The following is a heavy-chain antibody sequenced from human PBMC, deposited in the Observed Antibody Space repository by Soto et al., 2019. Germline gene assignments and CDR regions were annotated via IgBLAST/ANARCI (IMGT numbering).Heavy chain of an antibody. CDR2: ISYDGTIT. J-gene: IGHJ6*02. V-gene: IGHV3-30-3*01. Sequence: PGGSLRLSCAVSGFTISNYGMHWVRQAPGKGLEWVAVISYDGTITYYADSVKGRFTISRDNSKNTLYLQMNSLRTEDTAVYYCATTRVGPCSSSICFSGIFDGMDVWGQGTTVTVS. CDR3: ATTRVGPCSSSICFSGIFDGMDV. CDR1: GFTISNYG. D-gene: IGHD2-2*01.